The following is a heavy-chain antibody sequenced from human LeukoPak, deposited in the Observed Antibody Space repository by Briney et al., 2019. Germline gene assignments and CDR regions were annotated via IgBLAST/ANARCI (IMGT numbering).Heavy chain of an antibody. D-gene: IGHD5-18*01. J-gene: IGHJ4*02. CDR3: ARDIMAFGYSYGYDY. Sequence: GASVKVSCKASGGTFSSYAISWVRQAPGQGLEWMGRIIPILGIANYAQKFQGRVTITADKSTSTAYMELSSLRSEDTAVYYCARDIMAFGYSYGYDYWGQGTLVTVSS. CDR2: IIPILGIA. V-gene: IGHV1-69*04. CDR1: GGTFSSYA.